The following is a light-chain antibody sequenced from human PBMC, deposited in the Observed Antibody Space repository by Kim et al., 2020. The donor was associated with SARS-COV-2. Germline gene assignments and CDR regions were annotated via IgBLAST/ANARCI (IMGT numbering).Light chain of an antibody. V-gene: IGLV3-1*01. CDR1: KLGDKY. Sequence: VCPRQQASDTCSGDKLGDKYACCYQQKPGQSPVLVIYQDTKRPSGIPERFSGANSGSAATLTNSGTQAIDEADYYCQAWDSSTVVFGGGTQLTVL. J-gene: IGLJ2*01. CDR3: QAWDSSTVV. CDR2: QDT.